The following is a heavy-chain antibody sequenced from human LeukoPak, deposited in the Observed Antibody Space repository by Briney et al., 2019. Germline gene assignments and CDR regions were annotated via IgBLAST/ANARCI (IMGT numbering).Heavy chain of an antibody. J-gene: IGHJ4*02. V-gene: IGHV3-15*01. D-gene: IGHD1-26*01. CDR2: IKSRNRGETV. Sequence: KPSETLSLTCAVYGGSFSGYYWSWIRQPPGKGLEWVGRIKSRNRGETVDYAAPVKGRFTISRDDSKTTVYLQMNSLKTEDTAIYYCTTDGSTTLSNTFDYWGQGTLVTVSS. CDR1: GGSFSGYY. CDR3: TTDGSTTLSNTFDY.